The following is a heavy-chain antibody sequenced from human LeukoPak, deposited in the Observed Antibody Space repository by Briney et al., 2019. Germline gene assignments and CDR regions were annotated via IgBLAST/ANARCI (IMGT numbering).Heavy chain of an antibody. J-gene: IGHJ6*03. CDR3: ARPHPPYYYMDV. Sequence: GGSLRLSCAASGFTFSSYSMNWVRQAPGQGPKWVSSISSSSSYIYYADSVKGRFTISRDNAKNSLYLQMNSLRAEDTAVYYCARPHPPYYYMDVWGKGTTVTVSS. CDR2: ISSSSSYI. CDR1: GFTFSSYS. V-gene: IGHV3-21*01.